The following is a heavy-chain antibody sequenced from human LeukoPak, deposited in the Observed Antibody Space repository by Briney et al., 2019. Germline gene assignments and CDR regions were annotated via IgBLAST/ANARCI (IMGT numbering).Heavy chain of an antibody. CDR2: ISSSSSI. V-gene: IGHV3-48*01. J-gene: IGHJ4*02. D-gene: IGHD4-17*01. CDR1: GFTFSRNS. CDR3: ARADPTGFDY. Sequence: GGSLRLSCAASGFTFSRNSMNWVRQAPGKGLEWVSYISSSSSIYYADSVKGRFTISRDNAKNALYLQMNSLRAEDTAVYYCARADPTGFDYWGQGTLVTVSS.